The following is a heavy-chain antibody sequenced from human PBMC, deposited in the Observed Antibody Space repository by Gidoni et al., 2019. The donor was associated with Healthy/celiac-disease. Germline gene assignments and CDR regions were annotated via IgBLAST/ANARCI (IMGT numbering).Heavy chain of an antibody. D-gene: IGHD6-13*01. J-gene: IGHJ4*02. CDR3: TTRGTRYSNSWSEAFFFDY. Sequence: EVQLVESGGGLVKPGGSLRLSCAASGFTFRNAWLSWVRQAPGKGLEWVGRSKSKTDGGTTDYAAPVKGRFTISRDDSKNTLSLQMNSLKTEDTAVYYCTTRGTRYSNSWSEAFFFDYWGQGTLVTVSS. CDR2: SKSKTDGGTT. V-gene: IGHV3-15*01. CDR1: GFTFRNAW.